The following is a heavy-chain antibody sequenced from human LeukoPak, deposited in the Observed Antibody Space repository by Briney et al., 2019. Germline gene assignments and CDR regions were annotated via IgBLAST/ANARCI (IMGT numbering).Heavy chain of an antibody. CDR2: IYSSGSA. CDR1: GGSIISYY. V-gene: IGHV4-59*08. Sequence: SETLSLTCTVSGGSIISYYCTWIRQPPGKGLEWIGYIYSSGSANYSPSLKSRVTISVDTSKNQFSLKLSSVTAADTAVYYCASASIAARANWFDPWGQGTLATVSS. CDR3: ASASIAARANWFDP. D-gene: IGHD6-6*01. J-gene: IGHJ5*02.